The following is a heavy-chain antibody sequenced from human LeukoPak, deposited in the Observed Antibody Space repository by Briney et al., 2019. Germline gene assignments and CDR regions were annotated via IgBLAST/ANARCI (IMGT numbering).Heavy chain of an antibody. Sequence: PSEALSLTCTVSGGSLSSYYWSWIRQPPGKGLEWIGYIYYSGSTNYNPSLKSRVTISVDTSKNQFSLKLSSVTAADTAVYYCARENGDPLSSSWYSYWFDPWGQGTLVTVSS. CDR1: GGSLSSYY. CDR2: IYYSGST. CDR3: ARENGDPLSSSWYSYWFDP. V-gene: IGHV4-59*01. D-gene: IGHD6-13*01. J-gene: IGHJ5*02.